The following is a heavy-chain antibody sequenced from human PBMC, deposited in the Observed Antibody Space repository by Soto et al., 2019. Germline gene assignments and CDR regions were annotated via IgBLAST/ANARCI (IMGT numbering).Heavy chain of an antibody. J-gene: IGHJ6*02. CDR3: ARARFWSAYYVHAAVLNYLYYGIDV. Sequence: GGSLRLSCAASGFTFSSYSMNCVGHAPGKGRQWFSSIISSSRYIYYAESVKGRVTISMDNAKNSLYLKMNSLRAADTAVNYWARARFWSAYYVHAAVLNYLYYGIDVWGPGTTVTVSS. D-gene: IGHD3-3*01. CDR1: GFTFSSYS. V-gene: IGHV3-21*01. CDR2: IISSSRYI.